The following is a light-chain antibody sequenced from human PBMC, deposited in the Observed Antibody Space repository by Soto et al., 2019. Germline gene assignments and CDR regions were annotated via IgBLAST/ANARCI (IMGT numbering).Light chain of an antibody. CDR1: QSVSSY. V-gene: IGKV3-11*01. Sequence: MLKQSPATLSLTPGERATLSCRASQSVSSYLAWYQQKPGQAPRLLIYDASNRATGIPARFSGSGSGTDFTLTISSLEPEDFAVYYCQQRSNWPPITFGQGTRLE. J-gene: IGKJ5*01. CDR3: QQRSNWPPIT. CDR2: DAS.